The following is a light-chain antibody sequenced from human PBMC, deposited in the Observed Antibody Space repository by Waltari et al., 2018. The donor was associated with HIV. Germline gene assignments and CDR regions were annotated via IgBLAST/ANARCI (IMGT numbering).Light chain of an antibody. Sequence: QSALPQPRSVPGSPGPSATIPCTGTGSDVLCCNHVSWYHQLPGKAPKLMIYDLTERPSGVPDRFSGAKSGNTASLTISGLQAEDEADYYCCSFAGSYTWLFGGGTKLTVL. CDR3: CSFAGSYTWL. CDR2: DLT. J-gene: IGLJ2*01. V-gene: IGLV2-11*01. CDR1: GSDVLCCNH.